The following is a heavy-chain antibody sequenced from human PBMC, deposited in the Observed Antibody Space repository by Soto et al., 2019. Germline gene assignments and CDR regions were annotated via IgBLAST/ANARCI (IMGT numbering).Heavy chain of an antibody. CDR2: ISGSGGST. J-gene: IGHJ4*02. CDR1: GFTFSSYA. Sequence: LRISCAASGFTFSSYAMSSVRQAPGKGLEWVSAISGSGGSTYYADSMKGRFIIARDKSENTMDLHMYSLRAEDMAVYYCPKDLGYWGQGTLVTVSS. V-gene: IGHV3-23*01. CDR3: PKDLGY.